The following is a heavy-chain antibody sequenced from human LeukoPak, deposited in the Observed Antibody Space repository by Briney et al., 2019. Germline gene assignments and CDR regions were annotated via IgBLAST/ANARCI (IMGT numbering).Heavy chain of an antibody. D-gene: IGHD4-17*01. V-gene: IGHV4-4*07. CDR2: IYISGST. CDR3: ARASPNGYGDYGRYAFDI. J-gene: IGHJ3*02. Sequence: SETLSLTCTVSGGSISSYYWSWLRQPAAKGLERIGRIYISGSTNYKHSPKSRVTMSVDRSKNQFSLELSSVTAADTAVYYCARASPNGYGDYGRYAFDIRGQGTMVTVSS. CDR1: GGSISSYY.